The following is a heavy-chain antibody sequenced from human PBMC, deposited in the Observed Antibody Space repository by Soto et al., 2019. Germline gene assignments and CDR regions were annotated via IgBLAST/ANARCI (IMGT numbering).Heavy chain of an antibody. CDR2: ISGSGGST. D-gene: IGHD2-2*02. V-gene: IGHV3-23*01. CDR1: GFTFSSYA. Sequence: GGSLRLSCAASGFTFSSYAMSWVRQAPGKGLEWVSAISGSGGSTYYADSVKGRFTISRDNSKNTLYLQMNSLRAEDTAVYYCARSSGFFAISLLDTWGQGALVTVSS. J-gene: IGHJ5*01. CDR3: ARSSGFFAISLLDT.